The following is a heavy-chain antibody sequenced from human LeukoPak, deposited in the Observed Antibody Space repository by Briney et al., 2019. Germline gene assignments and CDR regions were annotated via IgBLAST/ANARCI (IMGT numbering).Heavy chain of an antibody. CDR2: ISNDGSNK. D-gene: IGHD2-15*01. CDR3: AKQLGYCSDGSCYFPY. V-gene: IGHV3-30*04. CDR1: GFTFRSYA. Sequence: GGSLRLSCAASGFTFRSYAMHWVRQAPGKGLEWVAVISNDGSNKYYADSVKGRFTISRDNSKNTLYLQMNSLRAEDTAVYYCAKQLGYCSDGSCYFPYWGQGTLVTVSS. J-gene: IGHJ4*02.